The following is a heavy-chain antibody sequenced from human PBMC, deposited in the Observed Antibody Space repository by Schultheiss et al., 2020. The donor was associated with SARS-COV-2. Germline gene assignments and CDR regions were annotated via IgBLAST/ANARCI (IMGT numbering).Heavy chain of an antibody. J-gene: IGHJ4*02. V-gene: IGHV3-21*03. CDR2: ISSSSSYI. CDR3: TTDPSGDYEVI. CDR1: GFTFSSYS. Sequence: GESLKISCAASGFTFSSYSMNWVRQAPGKGLEWVSSISSSSSYIYYADSVKGRFTISRDNAKNSLYLQMNSLKTEDTAVYYCTTDPSGDYEVIWGQGTLVTVSS. D-gene: IGHD4-17*01.